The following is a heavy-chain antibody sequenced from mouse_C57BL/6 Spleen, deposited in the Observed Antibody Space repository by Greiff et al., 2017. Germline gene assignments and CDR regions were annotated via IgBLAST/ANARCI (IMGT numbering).Heavy chain of an antibody. J-gene: IGHJ3*01. D-gene: IGHD1-1*01. CDR2: IDPSDSYT. CDR3: ALITTVVEPFAY. CDR1: GYTFTSYW. V-gene: IGHV1-59*01. Sequence: QVQLQQPGAELVRPGTSVKLSCKASGYTFTSYWMHWVKQRPGQGLEWIGVIDPSDSYTNYNQKFKGKATLTVDTSSSTAYMQLSSLTSEDSAVYYCALITTVVEPFAYWGQGTLVTVSA.